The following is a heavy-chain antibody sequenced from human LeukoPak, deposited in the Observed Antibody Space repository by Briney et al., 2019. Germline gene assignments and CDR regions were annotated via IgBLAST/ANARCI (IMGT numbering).Heavy chain of an antibody. CDR1: GDSINSLDL. Sequence: SETLSLTCTISGDSINSLDLWSWVRQPPGKGLEWIGEMYLSGTTHSNPSVKSRVTISIDKSKNQFFLNLSSVTAADTAVYYCAGSRGTYYYDSSGPNDYWGQGTLVTVSS. V-gene: IGHV4-4*02. CDR3: AGSRGTYYYDSSGPNDY. CDR2: MYLSGTT. D-gene: IGHD3-22*01. J-gene: IGHJ4*02.